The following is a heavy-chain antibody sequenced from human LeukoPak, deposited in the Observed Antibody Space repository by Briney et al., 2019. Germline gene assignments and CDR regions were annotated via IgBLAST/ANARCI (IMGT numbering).Heavy chain of an antibody. Sequence: GESLKISCKGSGYSFTSYWIGWVRQMPGKGLEWMGIIYPGDSDTRYSPSFQGRVTISADKSISTAYLQWSSLKASDTAMYYCARPAYCGGDCYPVYWYFDLWGRGTLVTVSS. CDR2: IYPGDSDT. CDR1: GYSFTSYW. V-gene: IGHV5-51*01. D-gene: IGHD2-21*02. J-gene: IGHJ2*01. CDR3: ARPAYCGGDCYPVYWYFDL.